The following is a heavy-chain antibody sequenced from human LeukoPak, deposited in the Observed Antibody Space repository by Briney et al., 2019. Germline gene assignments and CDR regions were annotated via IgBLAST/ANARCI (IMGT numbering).Heavy chain of an antibody. CDR1: GGTFSSYA. Sequence: ASVKVSCKASGGTFSSYAISWVRQAPGQGLEWMGGIIPIFGTANYAQKFQGRVTITTDESTSTDYMELSSLRSEDTAVYYCASNYYDSSGYYPHFDYWGQGTLVTVSS. D-gene: IGHD3-22*01. V-gene: IGHV1-69*05. CDR3: ASNYYDSSGYYPHFDY. CDR2: IIPIFGTA. J-gene: IGHJ4*02.